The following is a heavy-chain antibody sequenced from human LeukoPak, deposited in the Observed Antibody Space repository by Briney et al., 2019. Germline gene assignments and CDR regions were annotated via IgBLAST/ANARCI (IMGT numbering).Heavy chain of an antibody. CDR3: ARVRSSSSHPFLVGMDV. J-gene: IGHJ6*02. CDR2: IYTSGST. D-gene: IGHD6-13*01. V-gene: IGHV4-61*02. Sequence: PSETLSLTCTVSGGSISSGSYYWSWIRQPAGKGLEWIGRIYTSGSTNYNPSLKSRVTISVDTSKNQFSLKLSSVTAADTAVYYCARVRSSSSHPFLVGMDVWGQGTTVTVSS. CDR1: GGSISSGSYY.